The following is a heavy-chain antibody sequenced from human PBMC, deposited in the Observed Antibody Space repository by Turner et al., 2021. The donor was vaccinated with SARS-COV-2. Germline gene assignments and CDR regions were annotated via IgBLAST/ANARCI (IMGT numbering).Heavy chain of an antibody. V-gene: IGHV4-31*03. D-gene: IGHD2-15*01. CDR2: IYYSVST. CDR1: GGSSTSGGYY. Sequence: QVQLQESGPGLVKPSRTLSRACTVLGGSSTSGGYYWSWIRQHPGKGLEWIGYIYYSVSTYYNPSLKSRVTISVDTSKNQFSLKLSSVTAADTAVYYCAREGGGYCSGGSCSNWFDPWGQGTLVTVSS. CDR3: AREGGGYCSGGSCSNWFDP. J-gene: IGHJ5*02.